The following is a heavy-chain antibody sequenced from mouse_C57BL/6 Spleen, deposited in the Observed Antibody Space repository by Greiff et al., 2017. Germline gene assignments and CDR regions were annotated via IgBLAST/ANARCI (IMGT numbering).Heavy chain of an antibody. CDR2: ISGGGGNI. CDR1: GFTFSSYS. V-gene: IGHV5-9*01. D-gene: IGHD3-3*01. Sequence: EVMLVESGGGLVKPGGSLKLSCAASGFTFSSYSMSWVRQTPEKRLEWVATISGGGGNIYYPDSVKGRFTISRDNAKNTLYLQMSSLRSEDTALYYCARRGTGDAMGYWGQGTSVTVSS. J-gene: IGHJ4*01. CDR3: ARRGTGDAMGY.